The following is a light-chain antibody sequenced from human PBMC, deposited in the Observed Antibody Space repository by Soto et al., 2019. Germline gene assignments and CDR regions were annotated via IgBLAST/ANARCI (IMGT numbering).Light chain of an antibody. CDR2: GAS. CDR3: QHYNSYSEA. Sequence: EIVLTQSPGTLSLSPGERATLSCRASQSVTSNYLAWYQQKPGQAPRLLIYGASIRDTGIPDSFSGSGSGTEFTLTISSLQPDDFATYYCQHYNSYSEAFGQGTKMDIK. CDR1: QSVTSNY. J-gene: IGKJ1*01. V-gene: IGKV3-20*01.